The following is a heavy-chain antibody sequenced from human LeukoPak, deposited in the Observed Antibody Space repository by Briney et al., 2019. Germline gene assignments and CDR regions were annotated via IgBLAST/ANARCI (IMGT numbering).Heavy chain of an antibody. Sequence: GESLKISCKDSGSTFTSHWIGWVRQMPGKGLEWMGVIYPADSETTYNPFFQGQVTISADKSISTAYLQWSSLKASDTAMYYCATPTTGCSSTSCYLLFWGQGTLVTVSS. D-gene: IGHD2-2*01. CDR3: ATPTTGCSSTSCYLLF. J-gene: IGHJ4*02. CDR2: IYPADSET. CDR1: GSTFTSHW. V-gene: IGHV5-51*01.